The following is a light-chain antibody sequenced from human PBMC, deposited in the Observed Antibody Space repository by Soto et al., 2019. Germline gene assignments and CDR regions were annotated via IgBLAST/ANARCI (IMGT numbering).Light chain of an antibody. CDR1: QSIDTY. V-gene: IGKV1-39*01. J-gene: IGKJ3*01. CDR3: QESYNTFFT. Sequence: DIQMTQSPSSLSASVGDRVTIGCRASQSIDTYLNWYQQIPGKAPQLLIYGASVLQSGVPSRFSGSGSGTDFTLTIANLQPEDFATYFCQESYNTFFTFGPGTQVAIK. CDR2: GAS.